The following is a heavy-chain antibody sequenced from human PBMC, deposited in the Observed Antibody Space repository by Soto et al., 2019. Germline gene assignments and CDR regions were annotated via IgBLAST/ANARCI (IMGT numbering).Heavy chain of an antibody. CDR3: VRGGGGGLFDP. CDR1: GFTFGDSY. J-gene: IGHJ5*02. Sequence: SQRISWAVSGFTFGDSYMSWIRQAPGKGLEWLSYISPGSRYPAYADSVKGRFTISRDNAKRSLYLQMMSLTAEDTAIYYCVRGGGGGLFDPWGQGTMVTVSS. V-gene: IGHV3-11*06. D-gene: IGHD2-15*01. CDR2: ISPGSRYP.